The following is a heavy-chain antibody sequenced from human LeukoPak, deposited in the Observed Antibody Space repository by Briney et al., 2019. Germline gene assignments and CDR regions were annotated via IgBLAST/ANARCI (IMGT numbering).Heavy chain of an antibody. V-gene: IGHV3-23*01. CDR1: GFTFSSYA. CDR2: ISASGGST. D-gene: IGHD6-19*01. CDR3: AKAIAVAGTGKYYFDY. Sequence: PGGSLRLSCAASGFTFSSYAMSWVRQAPGKGLEWVSAISASGGSTYYADSVKGRFTISRDNSQNTLYLQVNSLRAEDTAVYYCAKAIAVAGTGKYYFDYWGQGTLVTVSS. J-gene: IGHJ4*02.